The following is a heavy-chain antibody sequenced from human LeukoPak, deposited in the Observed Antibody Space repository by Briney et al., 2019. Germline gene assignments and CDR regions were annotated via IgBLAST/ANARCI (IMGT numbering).Heavy chain of an antibody. CDR2: ISSSSSTI. J-gene: IGHJ4*02. CDR3: ARAWLAVAEYYFDY. CDR1: GFTFSDYY. Sequence: GGSLRLSCAVSGFTFSDYYMNWIRQAPGKGLEWVSYISSSSSTIYYADSVKGRFTISRDNAKNSLYLQMNSLRAEDTAVYYCARAWLAVAEYYFDYWGQGTLVTVSS. V-gene: IGHV3-11*04. D-gene: IGHD6-19*01.